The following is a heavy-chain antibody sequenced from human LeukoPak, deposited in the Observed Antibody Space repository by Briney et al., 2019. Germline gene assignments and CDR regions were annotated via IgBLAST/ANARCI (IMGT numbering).Heavy chain of an antibody. Sequence: SETLSLACTVSGGSISSGSYYWSWIRQPAGKGLEWIGRIYTSGSTNYNPSLKSRVTISVDRSKNQFSLKLSSVTAADTAVYYCARAGDSDTYYCPFQHWGQGTLVTVSS. J-gene: IGHJ1*01. CDR3: ARAGDSDTYYCPFQH. V-gene: IGHV4-61*02. CDR1: GGSISSGSYY. D-gene: IGHD3-10*01. CDR2: IYTSGST.